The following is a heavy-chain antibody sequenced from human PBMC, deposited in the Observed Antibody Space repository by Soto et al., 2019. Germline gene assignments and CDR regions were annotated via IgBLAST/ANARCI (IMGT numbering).Heavy chain of an antibody. CDR1: GGTFSSYA. CDR3: ARDLPPSLWMADYGMDV. Sequence: SVKVSCKASGGTFSSYAISWVRQAPGQGLEWMGGIIPIIGTTNYAQKLQGRVTMTTDTSTSTAYMELRSLRSDDTAVYYCARDLPPSLWMADYGMDVWGQGTTVTVSS. J-gene: IGHJ6*02. D-gene: IGHD3-3*01. CDR2: IIPIIGTT. V-gene: IGHV1-69*05.